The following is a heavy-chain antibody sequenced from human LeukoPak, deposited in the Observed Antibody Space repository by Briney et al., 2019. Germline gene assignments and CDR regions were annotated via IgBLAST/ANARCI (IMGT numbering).Heavy chain of an antibody. CDR2: IYSGGST. CDR3: AREPRATNAFDI. CDR1: GFTVSSNY. D-gene: IGHD5-12*01. Sequence: GGSLRLSCAASGFTVSSNYMSWVRQAPGKGLEWVSVIYSGGSTYYADSVKGRFTISRDNSKNTLYLQMNSLRAEDTAVYCCAREPRATNAFDIWGQGTMVTVSS. V-gene: IGHV3-66*02. J-gene: IGHJ3*02.